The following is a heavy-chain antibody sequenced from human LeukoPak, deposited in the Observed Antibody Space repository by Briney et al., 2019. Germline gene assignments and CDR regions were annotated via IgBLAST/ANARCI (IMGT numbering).Heavy chain of an antibody. Sequence: ASVKVSYKASGYTFTSYDINWVRQATGQGLEWMGWMNPNSGNTGYAQKFQGRVTMTRNTSISTAYMELSSLRSEDTAVYYCARGREDDILTGYYLWGQGTLVTVSS. CDR3: ARGREDDILTGYYL. D-gene: IGHD3-9*01. V-gene: IGHV1-8*01. CDR1: GYTFTSYD. CDR2: MNPNSGNT. J-gene: IGHJ4*02.